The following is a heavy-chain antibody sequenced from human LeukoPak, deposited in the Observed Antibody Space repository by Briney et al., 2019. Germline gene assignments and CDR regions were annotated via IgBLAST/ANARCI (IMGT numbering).Heavy chain of an antibody. CDR1: GFTFSRHW. CDR2: ISYDGSNK. CDR3: ARDRGPAGIGLVDY. D-gene: IGHD1-26*01. Sequence: GGSLRLSCATSGFTFSRHWMSWVRQAPGKGLEWVAVISYDGSNKYYADSVKGRFTISRDNSRNTLYLQMNSLRAEDTAVYYCARDRGPAGIGLVDYWGQGTLVTVSS. V-gene: IGHV3-30*03. J-gene: IGHJ4*02.